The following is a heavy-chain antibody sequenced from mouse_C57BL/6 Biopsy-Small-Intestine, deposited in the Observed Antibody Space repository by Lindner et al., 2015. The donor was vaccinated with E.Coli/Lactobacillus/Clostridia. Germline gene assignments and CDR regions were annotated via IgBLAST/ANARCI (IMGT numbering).Heavy chain of an antibody. CDR2: ISSGGSYT. V-gene: IGHV5-6*01. Sequence: EVQLQESGGDLVKPGGSLKLSCAASGFTFSTYGMSWVRQTPDKRLEWVATISSGGSYTYYPDSAKGRFTISRDNAKNTLYLQMSSLKSEDTAMYYCASHYYGSSWFAYWGQGTLVTVSA. CDR1: GFTFSTYG. D-gene: IGHD1-1*01. CDR3: ASHYYGSSWFAY. J-gene: IGHJ3*01.